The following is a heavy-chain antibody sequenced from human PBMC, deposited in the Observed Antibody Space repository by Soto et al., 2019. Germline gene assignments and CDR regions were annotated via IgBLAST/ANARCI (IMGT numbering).Heavy chain of an antibody. V-gene: IGHV3-74*01. CDR1: GFTFDYYW. CDR3: ARGDRGGFDL. CDR2: VHSDGTTT. J-gene: IGHJ3*01. Sequence: EVQLVESGGGLVQPGESLRLSCAASGFTFDYYWMHWVRQAPGKGLVWVSRVHSDGTTTTYADSVKGRFTTSGDNARNTVSLQMRSLRAEDTAIYYFARGDRGGFDLWGHGTVVTVSS. D-gene: IGHD3-10*01.